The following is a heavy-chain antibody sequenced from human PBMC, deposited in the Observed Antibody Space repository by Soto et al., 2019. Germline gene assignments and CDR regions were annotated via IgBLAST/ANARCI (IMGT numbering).Heavy chain of an antibody. CDR1: GYSFTNYW. CDR3: ARRTYTSGWRHYFDY. J-gene: IGHJ4*02. Sequence: PGASLKISCQGFGYSFTNYWIGWVRQMPGKGLEWMGIIDLSNSGTRYSPSFQGQVAISADKSINTAYLQWSSLKASDTAIYYCARRTYTSGWRHYFDYWGQGTLVTVSS. D-gene: IGHD6-19*01. CDR2: IDLSNSGT. V-gene: IGHV5-51*01.